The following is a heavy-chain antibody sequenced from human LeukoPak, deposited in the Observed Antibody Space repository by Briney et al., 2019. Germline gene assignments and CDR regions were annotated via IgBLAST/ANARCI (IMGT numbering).Heavy chain of an antibody. D-gene: IGHD2-15*01. Sequence: PGGSLRLSCAASGFTFSSCAMHWVRQAPGKGLEWVAVISYDGSNKYYADSVKGRFTISRDNSKNTLYLQMNSLRAEDTAVYYCAKGSGKDAFDIWGQGTMVTVSS. J-gene: IGHJ3*02. V-gene: IGHV3-30-3*01. CDR3: AKGSGKDAFDI. CDR2: ISYDGSNK. CDR1: GFTFSSCA.